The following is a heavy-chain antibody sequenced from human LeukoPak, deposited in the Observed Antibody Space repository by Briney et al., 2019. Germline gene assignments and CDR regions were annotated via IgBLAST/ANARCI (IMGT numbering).Heavy chain of an antibody. Sequence: GGSVRLSCAASGFTFSSYWMHWVRQAPGKGLVWVSRSNGDGCSTFYADSVKGRFTISRDNAKNTLYLQMDSLRADDTAVYYCARDVGDGFDIWGQGTVVTVSS. CDR2: SNGDGCST. D-gene: IGHD2-21*02. CDR3: ARDVGDGFDI. J-gene: IGHJ3*02. V-gene: IGHV3-74*01. CDR1: GFTFSSYW.